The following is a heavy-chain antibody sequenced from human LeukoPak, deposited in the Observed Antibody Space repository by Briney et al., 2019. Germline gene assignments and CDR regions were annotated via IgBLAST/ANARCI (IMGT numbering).Heavy chain of an antibody. CDR3: ARALEPSIAVIDY. CDR2: ISGSSTYI. D-gene: IGHD6-19*01. Sequence: GGSLRLSCAASGFTFSSYSMNWVRQTPGKGLDWVSSISGSSTYIYYADSVKGRFTISRDNAKNSLYLQMKSLRAEDTAVYYCARALEPSIAVIDYWGQGTLVTVSS. CDR1: GFTFSSYS. J-gene: IGHJ4*02. V-gene: IGHV3-21*01.